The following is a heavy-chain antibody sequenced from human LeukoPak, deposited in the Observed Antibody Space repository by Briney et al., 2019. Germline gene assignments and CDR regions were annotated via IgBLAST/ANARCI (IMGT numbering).Heavy chain of an antibody. CDR3: ASFFAPGWKTRSSSGWLDY. Sequence: GASVKVSCKAFVGAYSSYAMSWVRQAPGNGGEWTGRFIPILGIANYAKKFQGRVTITADKSTSTAYMELSSLRSEDTAVYYCASFFAPGWKTRSSSGWLDYWAQGTLVTVSS. D-gene: IGHD6-19*01. CDR1: VGAYSSYA. J-gene: IGHJ4*02. CDR2: FIPILGIA. V-gene: IGHV1-69*04.